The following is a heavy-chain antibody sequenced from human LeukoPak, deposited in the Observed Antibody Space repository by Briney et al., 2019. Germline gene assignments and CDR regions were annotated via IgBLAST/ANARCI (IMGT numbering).Heavy chain of an antibody. V-gene: IGHV1-2*02. CDR1: GYTFTGYY. CDR2: INPDSGAT. D-gene: IGHD1-14*01. J-gene: IGHJ4*02. Sequence: GASVKVSCKSSGYTFTGYYMHWVRQAPGQGLEWMGWINPDSGATNYAQRFQGRVTMTRDTSISTAYMELSRLRSDDTALYYCARSEMADYWGQGTLVTVSS. CDR3: ARSEMADY.